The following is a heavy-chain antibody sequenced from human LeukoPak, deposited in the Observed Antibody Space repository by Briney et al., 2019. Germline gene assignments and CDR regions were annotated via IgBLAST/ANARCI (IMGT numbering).Heavy chain of an antibody. V-gene: IGHV3-74*01. CDR1: GFTFGSYW. D-gene: IGHD6-19*01. CDR2: INSDGSST. J-gene: IGHJ4*02. Sequence: GGSLRLSCAASGFTFGSYWMHWVRQAPGKGLVWVSRINSDGSSTTYADSVKGRFTVSRDNTKNTLYLQMNSLRAEDTAVYYCARVYSSGGSDCWGQGTLVTVSS. CDR3: ARVYSSGGSDC.